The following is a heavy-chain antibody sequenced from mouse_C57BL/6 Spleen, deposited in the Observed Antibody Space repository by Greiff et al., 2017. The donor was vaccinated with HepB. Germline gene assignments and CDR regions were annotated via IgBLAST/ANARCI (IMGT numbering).Heavy chain of an antibody. Sequence: EVHLVESGGGLVKPGGSLKLSCAASGFTFSSYAMSWVRQTPEKRLEWVATITDGGSYTYYPDNVKGRFTISRDNAKNNLYLQMSHLKSEDTAMYYCAREGDSSGYVNSPYYYAMDYWGQGTSVTVSS. CDR1: GFTFSSYA. CDR2: ITDGGSYT. CDR3: AREGDSSGYVNSPYYYAMDY. D-gene: IGHD3-2*02. J-gene: IGHJ4*01. V-gene: IGHV5-4*01.